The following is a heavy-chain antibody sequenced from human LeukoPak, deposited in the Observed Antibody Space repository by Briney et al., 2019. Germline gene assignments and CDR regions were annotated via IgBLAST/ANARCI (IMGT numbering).Heavy chain of an antibody. V-gene: IGHV3-23*01. Sequence: GGSLRLSCAASGFTFRNFAMAWVRQAPGKRLEWVSSITDTGDATGYTESVKGRFTISRDNSKGTVWLQMNSLRAEDTAVYYCARGGWISGTLTFDYWGQGTLVTVSS. CDR3: ARGGWISGTLTFDY. CDR2: ITDTGDAT. D-gene: IGHD1-20*01. CDR1: GFTFRNFA. J-gene: IGHJ4*02.